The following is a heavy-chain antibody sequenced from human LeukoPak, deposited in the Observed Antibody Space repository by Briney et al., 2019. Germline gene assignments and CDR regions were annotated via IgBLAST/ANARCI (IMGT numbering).Heavy chain of an antibody. J-gene: IGHJ4*02. CDR1: GFTFSSYW. Sequence: PGGSLRLSCAASGFTFSSYWMHWVRQAPGKGLVWVSRINSDGSSTSYADSVKGRFTISRDNAKNTPYLQMNSLRAEDTAVYYCASGTAMVEYYFDYWGQGTLVTVSS. D-gene: IGHD5-18*01. CDR3: ASGTAMVEYYFDY. V-gene: IGHV3-74*01. CDR2: INSDGSST.